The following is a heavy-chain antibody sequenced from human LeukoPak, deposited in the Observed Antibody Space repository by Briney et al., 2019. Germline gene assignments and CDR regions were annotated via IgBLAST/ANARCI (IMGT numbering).Heavy chain of an antibody. J-gene: IGHJ4*02. CDR1: GINVSNNY. V-gene: IGHV3-66*01. CDR3: ARSGVLRYFGNS. D-gene: IGHD3-9*01. Sequence: GGVPRLSCSASGINVSNNYMSWVRQAPGEGLGWVSVIYSGSRTYYADSVKGRFNISRDISKNTVYLQMNSLRAEDTAVYYCARSGVLRYFGNSWGQGTLVTVSS. CDR2: IYSGSRT.